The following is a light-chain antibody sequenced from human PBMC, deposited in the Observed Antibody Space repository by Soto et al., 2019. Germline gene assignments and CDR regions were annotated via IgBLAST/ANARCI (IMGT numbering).Light chain of an antibody. Sequence: QSVLTQPASVSGSPGQSITISCTGTSSDVGSYNYVSWYQQHPVKAPKLMIYDVTNRPSGVSDRFSGSKSGNTASLTISGLQAEDEADYYCSSYTSSSTPYVFGTGTKVTAL. V-gene: IGLV2-14*01. CDR3: SSYTSSSTPYV. CDR1: SSDVGSYNY. J-gene: IGLJ1*01. CDR2: DVT.